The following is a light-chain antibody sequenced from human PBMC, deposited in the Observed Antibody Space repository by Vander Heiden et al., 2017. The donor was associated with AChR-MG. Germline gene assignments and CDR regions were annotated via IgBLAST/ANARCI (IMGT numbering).Light chain of an antibody. Sequence: QSALTQPAPVSGSPGQSITVSCTGTRSDVGGYNDVSWYQQPPGKAPILMIYKVSNRPSGVSNRFSGSKSGNTASLTISGLQADDDAYYYCSSYTSSSTLVFGGGTKLTVL. V-gene: IGLV2-14*01. CDR2: KVS. J-gene: IGLJ2*01. CDR1: RSDVGGYND. CDR3: SSYTSSSTLV.